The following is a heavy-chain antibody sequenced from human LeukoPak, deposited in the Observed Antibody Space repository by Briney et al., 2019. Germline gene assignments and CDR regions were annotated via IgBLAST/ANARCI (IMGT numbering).Heavy chain of an antibody. CDR3: ARVLRFLEWSFDY. CDR1: GGSISSSSYY. D-gene: IGHD3-3*01. Sequence: SETLSLTCTVSGGSISSSSYYWGWIRQPPGKGLEWIGSINYSGSTYYNPSLKRRVTISVDTSKNQFSLQLSSVTAADTAVYYCARVLRFLEWSFDYWGQGTLVTVSS. J-gene: IGHJ4*02. V-gene: IGHV4-39*01. CDR2: INYSGST.